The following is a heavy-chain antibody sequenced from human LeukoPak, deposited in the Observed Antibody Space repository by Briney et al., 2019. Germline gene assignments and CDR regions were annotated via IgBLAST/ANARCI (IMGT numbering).Heavy chain of an antibody. CDR2: INPNSGGT. V-gene: IGHV1-2*02. CDR3: AGGGVRRSSTSCQAHLDY. D-gene: IGHD2-2*01. CDR1: GYTFTGYY. J-gene: IGHJ4*02. Sequence: ASVKVSCKASGYTFTGYYMHWVRQAPGQGLEWMGWINPNSGGTNYAQKFQGRVTMTRDTPISTAYMELRSLRSDDTAVYYCAGGGVRRSSTSCQAHLDYWGQGTLVTVSS.